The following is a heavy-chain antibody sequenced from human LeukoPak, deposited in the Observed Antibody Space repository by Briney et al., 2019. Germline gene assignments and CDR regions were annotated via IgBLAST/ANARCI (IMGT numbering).Heavy chain of an antibody. Sequence: PSETLSLTCSVSGASINSSTSSWGWIRQPPGKGLEWIGNIYYSGTTYYSPSLRSRLTISVDASKSQFSLILSSVTAADTAVYYCARQGRASLKRRSFDYWGQGALVTVSS. CDR3: ARQGRASLKRRSFDY. D-gene: IGHD6-13*01. CDR1: GASINSSTSS. V-gene: IGHV4-39*01. J-gene: IGHJ4*02. CDR2: IYYSGTT.